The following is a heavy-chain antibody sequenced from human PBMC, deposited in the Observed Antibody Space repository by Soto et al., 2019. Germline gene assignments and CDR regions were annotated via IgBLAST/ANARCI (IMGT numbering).Heavy chain of an antibody. J-gene: IGHJ5*01. CDR2: IDHSGNT. D-gene: IGHD2-2*01. CDR3: ASGPLVLITTEWLDS. Sequence: SETLSLTCTVSGGSISNSNWWTWVRQPPGKGLEWIGEIDHSGNTNYNPSLESRVTISVDKSKNHFSLKLSSVTAADTAVYYCASGPLVLITTEWLDSWGQGTLVTVSS. CDR1: GGSISNSNW. V-gene: IGHV4-4*02.